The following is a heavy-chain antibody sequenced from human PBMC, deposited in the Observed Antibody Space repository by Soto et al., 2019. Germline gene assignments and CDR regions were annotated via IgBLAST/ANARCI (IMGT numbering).Heavy chain of an antibody. Sequence: SETLSLTCTVSGGSISSSSYYWGWIRQPPGKGLEWIGSIYYSGSTYYNPSLKSRVTISVDTSKNQFSLKLSSVTAADTAVYYCARQFLGYCSGGSCYNYYYYYMDVWGKGTTVTVSS. J-gene: IGHJ6*03. D-gene: IGHD2-15*01. CDR3: ARQFLGYCSGGSCYNYYYYYMDV. CDR2: IYYSGST. V-gene: IGHV4-39*01. CDR1: GGSISSSSYY.